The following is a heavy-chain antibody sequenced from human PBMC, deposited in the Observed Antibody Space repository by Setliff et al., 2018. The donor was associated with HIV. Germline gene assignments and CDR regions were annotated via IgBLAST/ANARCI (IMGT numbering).Heavy chain of an antibody. V-gene: IGHV3-23*01. D-gene: IGHD1-26*01. Sequence: GGSLRLSCAASGFAFDNYCMTWVRQAPGKGLEWDSAIGGSTGSTYYADSVKGRFTISTDNSKNTLYLQMNSLRAEDTAVYYCAKPLTQWGVSPYHYAVDVWGQGTTVTSP. CDR1: GFAFDNYC. CDR2: IGGSTGST. CDR3: AKPLTQWGVSPYHYAVDV. J-gene: IGHJ6*02.